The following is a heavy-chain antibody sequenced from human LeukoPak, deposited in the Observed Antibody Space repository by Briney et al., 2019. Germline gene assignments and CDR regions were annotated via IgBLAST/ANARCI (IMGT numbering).Heavy chain of an antibody. CDR1: GYSFTNYW. CDR2: IYPSDSDI. V-gene: IGHV5-51*01. D-gene: IGHD4-11*01. Sequence: GESLKISCKASGYSFTNYWIGWVRQMPGKGLEWMGIIYPSDSDIRYNPSFQGQVTISADKSISTAYLKWSSLKASDIAVYYCARAGTSNYRFFDSWGQGTLVTVSS. CDR3: ARAGTSNYRFFDS. J-gene: IGHJ4*02.